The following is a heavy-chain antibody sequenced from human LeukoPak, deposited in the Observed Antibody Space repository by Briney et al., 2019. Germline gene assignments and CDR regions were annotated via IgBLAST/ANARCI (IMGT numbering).Heavy chain of an antibody. CDR1: GGSFSGYY. CDR2: INHSGST. J-gene: IGHJ6*03. CDR3: ARGGFGEVGYYYYYMDV. Sequence: SETLSLTCAVYGGSFSGYYWSWIRQPPGKGLEWIGEINHSGSTNYNPSLKSRVTMSVDTSKNQFSLKLSSVTAADTAVYYCARGGFGEVGYYYYYMDVWGKGTTVTISS. D-gene: IGHD3-10*01. V-gene: IGHV4-34*01.